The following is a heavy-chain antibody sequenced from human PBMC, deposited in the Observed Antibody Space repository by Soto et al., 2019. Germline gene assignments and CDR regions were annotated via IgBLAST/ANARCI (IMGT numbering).Heavy chain of an antibody. CDR2: ISGSGGST. CDR3: AKDVGYYYDSSGYLDH. J-gene: IGHJ4*02. CDR1: GFTFSSYA. D-gene: IGHD3-22*01. Sequence: GGSLRLSCAASGFTFSSYAMSWVRQAPGKGLEWVSAISGSGGSTYYADSVKGRFTISRDNSKNTLYLQMNSLRAEDTAVYYCAKDVGYYYDSSGYLDHWGQGTLVTVSS. V-gene: IGHV3-23*01.